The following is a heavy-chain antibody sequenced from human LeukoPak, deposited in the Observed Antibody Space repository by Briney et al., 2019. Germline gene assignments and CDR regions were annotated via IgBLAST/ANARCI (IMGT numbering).Heavy chain of an antibody. CDR3: ARHSGSGFDF. CDR2: IYPSDSDT. V-gene: IGHV5-51*01. CDR1: GYRLTSYW. Sequence: GESLKISCKGSGYRLTSYWIGWVRPMPGKGLEWMGIIYPSDSDTKYRPSFQGQVTISVDMSINTAYLQWSSLKASDTAMYYCARHSGSGFDFWGQGTLVTVSS. D-gene: IGHD6-19*01. J-gene: IGHJ4*02.